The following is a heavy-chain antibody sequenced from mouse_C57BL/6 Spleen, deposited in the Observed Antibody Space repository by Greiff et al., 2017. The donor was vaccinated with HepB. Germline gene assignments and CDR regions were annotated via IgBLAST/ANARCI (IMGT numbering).Heavy chain of an antibody. D-gene: IGHD1-1*01. CDR2: INPSTGGT. V-gene: IGHV1-42*01. J-gene: IGHJ4*01. Sequence: EVQLQQSGPELVKPGASVKISCKASGYSFTGYYMNWVKQSPEKSLEWIGEINPSTGGTTYNQKFKAKATLTVDKSSSTAYMQLKSLTSEDSAVYDCARRGYYGSSSYAMDYWGQGTSVTVSS. CDR1: GYSFTGYY. CDR3: ARRGYYGSSSYAMDY.